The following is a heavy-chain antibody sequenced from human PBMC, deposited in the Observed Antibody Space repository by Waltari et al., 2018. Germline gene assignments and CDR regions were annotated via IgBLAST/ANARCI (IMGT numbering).Heavy chain of an antibody. J-gene: IGHJ3*02. V-gene: IGHV3-7*01. CDR2: IKKNGSQK. Sequence: EVRLVESGGGLVQPGGSLRLSCAASGFTFSNFWMSWVRQAPGKGLGWVANIKKNGSQKYYMDSVKGRFTISRDNAKNSLYLQLNSLRADDSAIYYCATDFPVWPGLDAFAMWGQGTMVTVSS. CDR1: GFTFSNFW. CDR3: ATDFPVWPGLDAFAM.